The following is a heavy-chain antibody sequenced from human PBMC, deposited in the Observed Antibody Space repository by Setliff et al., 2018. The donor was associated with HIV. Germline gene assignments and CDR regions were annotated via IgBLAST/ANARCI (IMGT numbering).Heavy chain of an antibody. D-gene: IGHD3-10*01. CDR1: GGSFSGYF. J-gene: IGHJ4*02. Sequence: PLETLSLTCAVYGGSFSGYFWSWIRQPPGKGLEWIGEINHDGITNYNPSLKSRVTVSVDTSKSQFSLKLSSVTAADTAVYYCARGKYYFDSGTPSYFDYWGQGSLVTVSS. CDR2: INHDGIT. CDR3: ARGKYYFDSGTPSYFDY. V-gene: IGHV4-34*01.